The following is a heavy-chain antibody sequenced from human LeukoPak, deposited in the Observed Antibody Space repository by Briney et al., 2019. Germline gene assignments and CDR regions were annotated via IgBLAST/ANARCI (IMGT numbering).Heavy chain of an antibody. D-gene: IGHD2-15*01. CDR1: GGTFSSYA. CDR3: ARDGGYCSGGSCYSYAFDI. V-gene: IGHV1-69*06. Sequence: ASVKVSCMASGGTFSSYAISWVRQAPGQGLEWMGGIIPIFGTANYAQKFQGRVTITADKSTSTAYMELSSLRSEDTAVYYCARDGGYCSGGSCYSYAFDIWGQGTMVTVSS. CDR2: IIPIFGTA. J-gene: IGHJ3*02.